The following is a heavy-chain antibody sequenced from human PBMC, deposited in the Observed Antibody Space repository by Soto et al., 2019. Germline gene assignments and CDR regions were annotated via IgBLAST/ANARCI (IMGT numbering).Heavy chain of an antibody. V-gene: IGHV4-39*01. D-gene: IGHD3-3*01. CDR1: GGSISSSSYY. Sequence: PSETLSLTCTVSGGSISSSSYYWGWIRQPPGKGLEWIGSIYYSGSTYYNPSLKSRVTISVDTSKNQFSLKLSCVPAADTAVYYCARRPLRFLEWFDAFDIWGQGTMVTVSS. CDR2: IYYSGST. CDR3: ARRPLRFLEWFDAFDI. J-gene: IGHJ3*02.